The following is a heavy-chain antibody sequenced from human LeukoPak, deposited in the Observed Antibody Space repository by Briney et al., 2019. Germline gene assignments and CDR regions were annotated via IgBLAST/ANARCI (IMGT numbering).Heavy chain of an antibody. CDR1: GFTLSSYW. D-gene: IGHD6-13*01. V-gene: IGHV3-74*01. J-gene: IGHJ6*02. CDR3: TRVQAGRAGLMDV. Sequence: PGGSLRLSCAASGFTLSSYWMHWVRHAPGEGLVWVSRIDPDGSTTNYADSVKGRFTTSRDNAKNTLYLQMNSLRAEDTALYYCTRVQAGRAGLMDVWGRGTTVTVSS. CDR2: IDPDGSTT.